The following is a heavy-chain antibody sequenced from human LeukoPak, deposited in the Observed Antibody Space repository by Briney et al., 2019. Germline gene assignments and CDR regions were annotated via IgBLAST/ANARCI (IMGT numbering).Heavy chain of an antibody. CDR3: ARTGFGDNWFDP. J-gene: IGHJ5*02. V-gene: IGHV1-69*04. Sequence: SVKVSCKASGYTFTSYDVNWVRQAPGQGLEWMGRIIPILGIANYAQKFQGRVTITADKSTSTAYMELSSLRSEDTAVYYCARTGFGDNWFDPWGQGTLVTVSS. CDR1: GYTFTSYD. D-gene: IGHD3-10*01. CDR2: IIPILGIA.